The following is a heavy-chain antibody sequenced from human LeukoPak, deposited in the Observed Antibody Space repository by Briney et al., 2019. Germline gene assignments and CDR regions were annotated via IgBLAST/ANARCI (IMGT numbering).Heavy chain of an antibody. Sequence: GGSLRLSCVVSGFTFSSQAMSWVRQAPGKGLEWIAGISESGDVTFHVDSVKGRFTISRDNSRNTLFLQMDSLRVEDTAVYYCAKDPEFWGQGALVTVSS. D-gene: IGHD3-10*01. CDR1: GFTFSSQA. CDR2: ISESGDVT. J-gene: IGHJ4*02. CDR3: AKDPEF. V-gene: IGHV3-23*01.